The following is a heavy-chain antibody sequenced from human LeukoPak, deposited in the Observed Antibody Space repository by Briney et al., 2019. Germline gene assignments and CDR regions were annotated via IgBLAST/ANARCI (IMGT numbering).Heavy chain of an antibody. Sequence: SETLSLTCAVSGGSISSGGYSWSWIRQPPGRGLEWIGYIYHSGSTYYNPSLKSRVTISVDRSKNQFSLKLSSVTAADTAVYYCARTYYYGSEPFDYWGQGTLVTVSS. CDR3: ARTYYYGSEPFDY. CDR1: GGSISSGGYS. CDR2: IYHSGST. V-gene: IGHV4-30-2*01. D-gene: IGHD3-10*01. J-gene: IGHJ4*02.